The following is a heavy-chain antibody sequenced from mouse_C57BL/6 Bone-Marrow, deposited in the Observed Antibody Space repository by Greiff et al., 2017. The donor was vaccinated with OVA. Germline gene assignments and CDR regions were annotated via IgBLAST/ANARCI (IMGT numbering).Heavy chain of an antibody. Sequence: EVQLQQSGPELVKPGASVKISCKASGYSFTGYYMNWVKQSPEKSLEWIGEINPSTGGTTYNQKFKAKATLTVDKSSSTAYMQLKRLTSEDSAVYYCARLGRRAWFAYWGQGTLVTVSA. CDR2: INPSTGGT. CDR1: GYSFTGYY. CDR3: ARLGRRAWFAY. V-gene: IGHV1-42*01. J-gene: IGHJ3*01. D-gene: IGHD4-1*01.